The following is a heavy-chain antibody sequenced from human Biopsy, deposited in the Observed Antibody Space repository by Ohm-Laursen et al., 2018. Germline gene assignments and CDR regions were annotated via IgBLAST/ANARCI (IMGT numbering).Heavy chain of an antibody. V-gene: IGHV4-59*11. J-gene: IGHJ1*01. CDR2: ISHTGYT. CDR1: GGSLTGHY. Sequence: GTLSLTCTVSGGSLTGHYWTWIRQPPGKGLEWIGHISHTGYTSYKSSLKSRVTISLDTSRKHFSLRLTSLAAVDTAVYYCARGSNEYGGLYFPHWGQGTLVTVSS. CDR3: ARGSNEYGGLYFPH. D-gene: IGHD4-23*01.